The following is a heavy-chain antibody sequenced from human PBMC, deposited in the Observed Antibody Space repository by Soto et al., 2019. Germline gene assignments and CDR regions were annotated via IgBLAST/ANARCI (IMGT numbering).Heavy chain of an antibody. V-gene: IGHV1-69*12. J-gene: IGHJ5*01. Sequence: QVRLVQSGAEVKEPGSSVKVSCKASGGTFSDYAITWVRQAPGQGLEWMGGISPISGTPNYAQKFQGRVTISADESTSTIYMELSSLRSDDTAVYYCARRLTIFGEHAWFDSWGQGTLVTVSS. CDR1: GGTFSDYA. CDR2: ISPISGTP. D-gene: IGHD3-3*01. CDR3: ARRLTIFGEHAWFDS.